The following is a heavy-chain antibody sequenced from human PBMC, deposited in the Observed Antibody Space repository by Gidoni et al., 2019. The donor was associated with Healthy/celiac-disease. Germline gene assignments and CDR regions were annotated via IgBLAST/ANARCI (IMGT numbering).Heavy chain of an antibody. CDR2: IYYSGST. J-gene: IGHJ4*02. CDR3: ARQEDGYNSEADY. V-gene: IGHV4-39*01. CDR1: GGSISSSSYY. D-gene: IGHD5-12*01. Sequence: QLQLQESGPGLVKPSETLSLTCTVSGGSISSSSYYWGWIRQPPGKGLEWIGSIYYSGSTYYNPSLKSRVTISVDTSKNQFSLKLSSVTAADTAVYYCARQEDGYNSEADYWGQGTLVTVSS.